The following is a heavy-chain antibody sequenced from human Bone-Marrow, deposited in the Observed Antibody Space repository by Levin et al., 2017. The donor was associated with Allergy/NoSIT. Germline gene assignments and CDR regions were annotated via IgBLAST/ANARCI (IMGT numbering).Heavy chain of an antibody. CDR3: ARKEDGKFDS. Sequence: ASVKVSCVASGFTFRTSWMHWVRQTPGKGLVWVSHINADGTAKRYADSVRGRFTIFRDNAKNTVYLEMNSLRVEDTAVFYCARKEDGKFDSWGQGTLVTVSS. CDR1: GFTFRTSW. J-gene: IGHJ4*02. V-gene: IGHV3-74*01. CDR2: INADGTAK.